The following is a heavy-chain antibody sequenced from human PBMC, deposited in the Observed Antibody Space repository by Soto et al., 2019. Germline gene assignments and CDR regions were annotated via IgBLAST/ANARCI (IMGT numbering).Heavy chain of an antibody. V-gene: IGHV5-51*01. CDR2: IYPGDSDT. D-gene: IGHD5-12*01. CDR3: ARHPGGYSGYDMIPNYYYYGMDV. Sequence: GESLKISCKGSGYSFTSYWIGWVRQMPGKGLEWMGIIYPGDSDTRYSPSFQGQVTISADKSINTAYLQWSSLKASDTAMYYCARHPGGYSGYDMIPNYYYYGMDVWGQGTTVTVSS. J-gene: IGHJ6*02. CDR1: GYSFTSYW.